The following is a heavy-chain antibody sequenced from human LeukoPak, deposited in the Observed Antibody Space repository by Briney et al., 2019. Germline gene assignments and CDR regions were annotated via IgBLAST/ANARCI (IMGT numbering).Heavy chain of an antibody. D-gene: IGHD2-2*01. V-gene: IGHV4-59*08. Sequence: SETLSLTCTVSGGSISSYYWSWIRQPPGKGLEWVGYIYYNGSTNYNPSLKNRVTISVDTSKSRFSLKVSAVTAADTAVYYCARTLMPSIHEAFHIWGQGTAVTVSS. CDR2: IYYNGST. J-gene: IGHJ3*02. CDR1: GGSISSYY. CDR3: ARTLMPSIHEAFHI.